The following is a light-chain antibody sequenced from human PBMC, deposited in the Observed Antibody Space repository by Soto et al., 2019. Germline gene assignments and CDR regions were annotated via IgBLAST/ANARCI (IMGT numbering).Light chain of an antibody. Sequence: QSALTQPASVSGSPGQSITISCTGTSSDVGGYNYVSWYQQHPGKAPKVMIYDVSNRPSGVSNRFSGSKSGNTASLTISGLQAEDEADYYCSSYTSSSPVVFGGGTQLTVL. V-gene: IGLV2-14*03. CDR3: SSYTSSSPVV. CDR1: SSDVGGYNY. J-gene: IGLJ2*01. CDR2: DVS.